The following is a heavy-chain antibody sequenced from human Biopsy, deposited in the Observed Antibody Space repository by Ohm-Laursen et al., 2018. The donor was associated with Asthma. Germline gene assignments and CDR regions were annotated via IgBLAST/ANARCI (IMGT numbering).Heavy chain of an antibody. CDR2: RDHEEGGT. J-gene: IGHJ4*02. CDR3: ASDFPKDYVRYNFQF. D-gene: IGHD4-17*01. Sequence: EASVKVSCKISGYSITDLSMHWVRQAPGQGLEWMGGRDHEEGGTVNARRFQGRVTMTEDTSTDTAYMELSSLSSDDTAVYYCASDFPKDYVRYNFQFWGQGTLVTVSS. V-gene: IGHV1-24*01. CDR1: GYSITDLS.